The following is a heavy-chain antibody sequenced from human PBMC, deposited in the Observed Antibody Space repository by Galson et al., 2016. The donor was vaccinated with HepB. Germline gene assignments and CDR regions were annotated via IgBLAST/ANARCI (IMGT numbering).Heavy chain of an antibody. CDR1: GFIFNSYS. V-gene: IGHV3-48*02. CDR3: VKGAGTIDY. Sequence: CAASGFIFNSYSMNWVRQAPGKGLEWISYISSSSNSMYYADSVKGRFTISRDNAKNSLYLQMNSLRDEDTAVYYCVKGAGTIDYWGQGTLVTVSS. CDR2: ISSSSNSM. J-gene: IGHJ4*02. D-gene: IGHD6-19*01.